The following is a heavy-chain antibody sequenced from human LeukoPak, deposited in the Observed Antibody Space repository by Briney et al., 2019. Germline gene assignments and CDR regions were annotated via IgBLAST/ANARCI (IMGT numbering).Heavy chain of an antibody. CDR2: ITGGGGRT. CDR3: AREGPIAVAGYFDY. CDR1: GFTFDDYA. J-gene: IGHJ4*02. D-gene: IGHD6-19*01. Sequence: GGSLRLSCEASGFTFDDYAMHWVRQAPGKGLEWVSLITGGGGRTYFADSVKGRFTISRDNRKNSLYLQMNSLRTDDTALYYCAREGPIAVAGYFDYWGQATLVTVSS. V-gene: IGHV3-43*02.